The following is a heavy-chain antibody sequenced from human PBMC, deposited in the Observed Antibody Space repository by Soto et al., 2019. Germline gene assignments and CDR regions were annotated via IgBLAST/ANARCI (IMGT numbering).Heavy chain of an antibody. D-gene: IGHD2-2*01. CDR2: IGTAGDT. J-gene: IGHJ4*02. CDR3: ARGALSDTRALKDFDY. Sequence: GGSLRLSCAASGFTFSSYDMHWVRQATGKGLEWVSAIGTAGDTYYPGSVKGRFTISRENAKNSLYLQMNSLRAEDTAVYYCARGALSDTRALKDFDYWGQGTLVTVSS. CDR1: GFTFSSYD. V-gene: IGHV3-13*01.